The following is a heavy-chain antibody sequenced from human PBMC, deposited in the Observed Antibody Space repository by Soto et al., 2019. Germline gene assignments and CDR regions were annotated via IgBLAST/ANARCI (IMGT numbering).Heavy chain of an antibody. V-gene: IGHV1-8*01. CDR1: GYTFTNYD. CDR3: AREGIWSGYYQIAHGRQLWSFDF. J-gene: IGHJ4*02. D-gene: IGHD3-3*01. CDR2: MNLHNGNT. Sequence: ASVKVSCKASGYTFTNYDINWVRQASGKGLEWMGWMNLHNGNTGYAQKFQGRVTMTRNTSISTAYMELSSLRSEDTAIYYCAREGIWSGYYQIAHGRQLWSFDFWGPG.